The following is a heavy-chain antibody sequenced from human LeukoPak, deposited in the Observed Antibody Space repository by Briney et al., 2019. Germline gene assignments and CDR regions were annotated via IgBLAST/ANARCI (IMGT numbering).Heavy chain of an antibody. J-gene: IGHJ6*03. Sequence: SETLSLTCDVSGGSISSSTYYWAWIRQTPGEGLEWLGTIYYSGTTYSSPSLKSRVTMSIDTSKNQLSLNLTSVTAADTALYYCARSDYYCMDVWGNGTTVTVSS. D-gene: IGHD1-14*01. CDR3: ARSDYYCMDV. CDR1: GGSISSSTYY. CDR2: IYYSGTT. V-gene: IGHV4-39*07.